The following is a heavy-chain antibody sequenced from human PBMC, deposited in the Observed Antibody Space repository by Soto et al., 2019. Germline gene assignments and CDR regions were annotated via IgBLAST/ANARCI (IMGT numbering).Heavy chain of an antibody. J-gene: IGHJ5*02. CDR3: ARVGNYYDSSGYIPWFDP. CDR1: GGSISSSNW. V-gene: IGHV4-4*02. Sequence: SETLSLTCAVSGGSISSSNWWSWVRQPPGKGREGIGEIYHSGRTNYNPSLKSRGTITVDKAKNQFSLKLSSMTAADAAVYYCARVGNYYDSSGYIPWFDPWGQGTLVTVSS. D-gene: IGHD3-22*01. CDR2: IYHSGRT.